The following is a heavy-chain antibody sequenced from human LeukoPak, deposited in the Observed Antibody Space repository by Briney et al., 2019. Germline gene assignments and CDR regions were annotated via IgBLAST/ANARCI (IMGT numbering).Heavy chain of an antibody. CDR2: INQDGSEQ. J-gene: IGHJ4*02. CDR1: GFPFSDYW. CDR3: SRSLDY. Sequence: GGSLRLSCAASGFPFSDYWMDWVRQAPGKGMEWVANINQDGSEQYYAASVKGRFIISRDNAKNSLYLQMYSLRAEDTAVYYCSRSLDYWGQGTLVTVSS. V-gene: IGHV3-7*01.